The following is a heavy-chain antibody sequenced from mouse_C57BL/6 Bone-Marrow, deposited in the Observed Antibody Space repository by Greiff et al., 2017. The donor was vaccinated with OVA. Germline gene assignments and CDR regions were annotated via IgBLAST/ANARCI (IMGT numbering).Heavy chain of an antibody. V-gene: IGHV1-82*01. D-gene: IGHD2-5*01. CDR2: IYPGDGDT. Sequence: QVQLKESGPELVKPGASVKISCKASGYAFSSYWMNWVKQRPGKGLEWIGRIYPGDGDTNYNGKFKRKATLTADKSSSTAYMQLSSLTSEDSAVYFCARDYSNFYWYFDVWGTGTTVTVSS. CDR1: GYAFSSYW. CDR3: ARDYSNFYWYFDV. J-gene: IGHJ1*03.